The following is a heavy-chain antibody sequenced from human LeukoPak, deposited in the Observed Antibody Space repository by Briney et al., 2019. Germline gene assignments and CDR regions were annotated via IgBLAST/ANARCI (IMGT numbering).Heavy chain of an antibody. CDR3: AISGRLRHYYYGMDV. Sequence: SVKVSCKASGGTFSSYAISWVRQAPGQGLEWMGRIIPILGIANYAQKFQGRVTITADKSTSTAYMELSSLRSEDTAVYYCAISGRLRHYYYGMDVWGQGTTVTVSS. CDR1: GGTFSSYA. CDR2: IIPILGIA. V-gene: IGHV1-69*04. J-gene: IGHJ6*02. D-gene: IGHD5-12*01.